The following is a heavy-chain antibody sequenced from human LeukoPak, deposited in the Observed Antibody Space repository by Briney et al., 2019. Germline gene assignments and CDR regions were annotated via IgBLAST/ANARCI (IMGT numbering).Heavy chain of an antibody. Sequence: GASVKVSCKASGYTFTSYGISWVRQAPGQGLEWMGWISAYNGNTNYAQKLQGRVTMTTDTSTSTAYMELRSLRSDDTAVYYCARENSHTYYDFWSGWNWFGPWGQGTLATVSS. CDR1: GYTFTSYG. CDR2: ISAYNGNT. V-gene: IGHV1-18*01. J-gene: IGHJ5*02. D-gene: IGHD3-3*01. CDR3: ARENSHTYYDFWSGWNWFGP.